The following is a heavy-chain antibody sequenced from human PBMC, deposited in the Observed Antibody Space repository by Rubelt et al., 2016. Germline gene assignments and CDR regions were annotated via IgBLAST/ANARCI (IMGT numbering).Heavy chain of an antibody. CDR3: ARDFGSSTSCCYGVCYYGMDV. Sequence: SWIRQSAGKGLEWIGRIYTRRSTNYNPSLKSRVTMSVDTSKNQFSLKLSSVTAADTAVYYCARDFGSSTSCCYGVCYYGMDVWGQGTTVTVSS. CDR2: IYTRRST. J-gene: IGHJ6*02. D-gene: IGHD2-2*01. V-gene: IGHV4-4*07.